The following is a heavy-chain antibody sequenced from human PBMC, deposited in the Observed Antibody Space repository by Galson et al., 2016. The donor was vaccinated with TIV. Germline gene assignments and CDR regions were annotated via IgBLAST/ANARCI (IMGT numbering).Heavy chain of an antibody. CDR1: GNTFTNYY. CDR3: ATERPGAEVDGWGD. D-gene: IGHD3-10*01. CDR2: INTKGDYS. Sequence: SVKVFCKAYGNTFTNYYMNWIRQAPGQGLEWMGIINTKGDYSTYAQKFQGRVTMTRDTSTSTVSMELRNLRSEDTAVYYCATERPGAEVDGWGDWGQGTLVIVSS. V-gene: IGHV1-46*01. J-gene: IGHJ4*02.